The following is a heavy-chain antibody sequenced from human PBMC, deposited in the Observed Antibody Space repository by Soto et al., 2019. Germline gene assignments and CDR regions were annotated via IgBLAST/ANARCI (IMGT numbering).Heavy chain of an antibody. V-gene: IGHV1-18*01. D-gene: IGHD1-20*01. CDR3: ARVPKELFNWNLYYFDY. Sequence: QVQLVQSGAEVKKPGASVKVSCKASGYTFTNYGISWVRQAPGQGLEWMGWISAYNGNTNYAQKRQGRVTMTTDTSTSTAYMELRSLRSDDTAVYYCARVPKELFNWNLYYFDYWGQGTLLTVSS. CDR1: GYTFTNYG. CDR2: ISAYNGNT. J-gene: IGHJ4*02.